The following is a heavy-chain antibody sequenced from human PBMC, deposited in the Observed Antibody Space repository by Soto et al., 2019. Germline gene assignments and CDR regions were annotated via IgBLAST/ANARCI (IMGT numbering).Heavy chain of an antibody. D-gene: IGHD6-19*01. J-gene: IGHJ4*02. CDR2: INPGGGIT. CDR3: ARGLAVAYSPALL. V-gene: IGHV1-46*01. Sequence: QVQLEQSGAEVKNPGASVKVSCKASGYTFTSYYMHWVRQAPGQGLEWMGVINPGGGITSYAENLLGRVTMTRDTSTSTAYMELSSLRSEDTAIYYCARGLAVAYSPALLWGQGTLLTVYS. CDR1: GYTFTSYY.